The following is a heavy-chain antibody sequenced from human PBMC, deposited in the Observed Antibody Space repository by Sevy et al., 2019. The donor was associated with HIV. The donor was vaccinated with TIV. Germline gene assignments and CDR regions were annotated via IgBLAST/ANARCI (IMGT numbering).Heavy chain of an antibody. CDR2: ISYDGSYR. CDR1: GFTFSTYD. V-gene: IGHV3-30*18. CDR3: AKNRPPGGSFFSRHGMDV. D-gene: IGHD3-16*01. Sequence: GGSLRLSCVASGFTFSTYDMHWVRQAPGKGLEWVAIISYDGSYRYYADSVRGRFSMSRDNSKNTMYLQRNGLSIEDTAVYYCAKNRPPGGSFFSRHGMDVWGRGTTVTVSS. J-gene: IGHJ6*02.